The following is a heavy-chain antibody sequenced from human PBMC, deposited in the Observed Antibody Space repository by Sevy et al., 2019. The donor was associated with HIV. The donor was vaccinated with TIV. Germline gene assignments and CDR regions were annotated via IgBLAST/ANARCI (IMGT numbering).Heavy chain of an antibody. J-gene: IGHJ4*02. CDR2: IGTAAGVT. V-gene: IGHV3-48*02. CDR1: GFTFNTYS. CDR3: ARCPGNYSIDY. D-gene: IGHD3-10*01. Sequence: LSLTCAASGFTFNTYSLIWVRQTPGKGLEWLSFIGTAAGVTYYADSVKGRFTISRDNAKNSLYLQMNSLRDEDTAVYYCARCPGNYSIDYWGQGTLVTVSS.